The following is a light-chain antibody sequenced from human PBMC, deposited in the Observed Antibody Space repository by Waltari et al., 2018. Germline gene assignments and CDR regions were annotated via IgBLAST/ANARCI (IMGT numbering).Light chain of an antibody. Sequence: QSALTQPRSVSGSPGQSVAISCTGTSSDVGGYNYVSWYQQHPGKAPKIIIYDVTKRPSGGPGRFSGSKSGNTASLTISGLQAEDEADYYCCSYAGSDTYVFGTGTEVTVL. CDR2: DVT. J-gene: IGLJ1*01. CDR3: CSYAGSDTYV. CDR1: SSDVGGYNY. V-gene: IGLV2-11*01.